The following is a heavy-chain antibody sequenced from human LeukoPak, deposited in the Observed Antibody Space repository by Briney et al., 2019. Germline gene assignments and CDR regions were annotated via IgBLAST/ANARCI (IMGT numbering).Heavy chain of an antibody. CDR1: GYTFTSYG. J-gene: IGHJ4*02. CDR3: AREGSGYDYHDY. D-gene: IGHD5-12*01. CDR2: ISAYNGNT. V-gene: IGHV1-18*01. Sequence: ASVKVSCKASGYTFTSYGISWVRQAPGQGLEWMGWISAYNGNTHYAQNLQGRVTMTRDTSTSTAYMELRSLRSDDTAVYYCAREGSGYDYHDYWGQGTLVTVSS.